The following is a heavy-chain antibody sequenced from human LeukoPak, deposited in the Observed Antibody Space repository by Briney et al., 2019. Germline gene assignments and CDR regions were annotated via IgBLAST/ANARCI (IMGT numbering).Heavy chain of an antibody. CDR2: INPNSGGT. V-gene: IGHV1-2*02. CDR3: ATRYYYGSGSFLPSDYYYYMDV. Sequence: GASVKVSCKASGYTFTGYYMHWVRQAPGQGLEWMGWINPNSGGTNYAQKFQGRVTMTRDTSISTAYMELSRLRSDDTAVYYCATRYYYGSGSFLPSDYYYYMDVWGKGTTVTVSS. J-gene: IGHJ6*03. CDR1: GYTFTGYY. D-gene: IGHD3-10*01.